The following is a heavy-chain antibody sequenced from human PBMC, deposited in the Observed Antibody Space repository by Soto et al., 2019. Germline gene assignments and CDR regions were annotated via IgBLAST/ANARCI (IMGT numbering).Heavy chain of an antibody. CDR2: INHSGST. D-gene: IGHD2-8*01. J-gene: IGHJ4*02. Sequence: SETLSLTCTVSGGSISSGGYYWSWIRQHPGKGLEWIGEINHSGSTNYNPSLKSRVTISVDTSKNQFSLKLSSVTAADTAVYYCARGLVLINWGQGTLVTVSS. V-gene: IGHV4-31*03. CDR1: GGSISSGGYY. CDR3: ARGLVLIN.